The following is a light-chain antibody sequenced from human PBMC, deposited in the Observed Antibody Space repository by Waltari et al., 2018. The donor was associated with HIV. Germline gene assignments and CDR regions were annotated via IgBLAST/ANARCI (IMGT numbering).Light chain of an antibody. CDR1: SPNIGSNV. Sequence: QSVLTQPPSASGTPGQRVTISCSGSSPNIGSNVVNWSQQIPGTAPKLLIYNINQRPSGVPDRFSGSKSGTSASLAISGLQSEDEADYYCSTWDDRLHGYVFATGTKVTVL. CDR2: NIN. CDR3: STWDDRLHGYV. V-gene: IGLV1-44*01. J-gene: IGLJ1*01.